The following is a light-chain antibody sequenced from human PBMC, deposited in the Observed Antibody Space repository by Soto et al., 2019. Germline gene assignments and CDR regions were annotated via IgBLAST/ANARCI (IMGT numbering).Light chain of an antibody. CDR1: QGINIF. CDR3: QQRNSYPRT. Sequence: DIQLTQSPSFLSASVGDRVTITCRASQGINIFLAWFQQKPGKAPNLLISVASTLQSGVPSRFSGSGSETEFTLTITSLQPEDSATYYCQQRNSYPRTFGQGTKVEIK. CDR2: VAS. J-gene: IGKJ2*01. V-gene: IGKV1-9*01.